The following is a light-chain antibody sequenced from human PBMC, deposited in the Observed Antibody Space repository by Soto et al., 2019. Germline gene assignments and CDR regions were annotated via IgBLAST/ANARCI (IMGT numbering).Light chain of an antibody. CDR3: AAWDDSLNVL. J-gene: IGLJ2*01. CDR1: SSNIGSKT. Sequence: QAVVTQPPSASGTPGQRVTISCSGSSSNIGSKTVNWYQQLPGTAPKLLIYTNDRRHSGVPDRFSASKSGTSASLAISGLQSEDEADYFCAAWDDSLNVLFGGGTKLTVL. CDR2: TND. V-gene: IGLV1-44*01.